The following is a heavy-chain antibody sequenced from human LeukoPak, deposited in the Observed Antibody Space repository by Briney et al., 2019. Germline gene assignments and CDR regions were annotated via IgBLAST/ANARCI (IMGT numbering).Heavy chain of an antibody. CDR1: GYNFNVYY. D-gene: IGHD2-15*01. CDR3: ARGLSGPYYYYYMDV. J-gene: IGHJ6*03. V-gene: IGHV1-2*02. CDR2: INPDSGDT. Sequence: ASVRVSCKASGYNFNVYYVHWVRQAPGRGLEWMGWINPDSGDTIYAQRFQGRVTMTRDTSVSTAYMELSRLRSDDTAVYYCARGLSGPYYYYYMDVWGKGTSVTVSS.